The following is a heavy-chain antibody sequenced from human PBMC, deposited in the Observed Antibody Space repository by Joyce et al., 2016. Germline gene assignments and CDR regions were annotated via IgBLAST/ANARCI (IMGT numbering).Heavy chain of an antibody. CDR2: INIDGTKT. D-gene: IGHD6-19*01. CDR1: GFIFHRYW. CDR3: ARDLEFSSGWPDY. J-gene: IGHJ4*02. V-gene: IGHV3-74*01. Sequence: EVQLVESGGALVQPGGSLRLSCTASGFIFHRYWMHWLRQAPGEGLRWVARINIDGTKTRYAGSVKGRFTISRDNAKNTLYLEMHNLSPDDTAMYYCARDLEFSSGWPDYWGQGTPVTVSS.